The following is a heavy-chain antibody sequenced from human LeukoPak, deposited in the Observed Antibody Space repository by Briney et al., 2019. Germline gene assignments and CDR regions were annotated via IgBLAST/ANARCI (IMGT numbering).Heavy chain of an antibody. Sequence: GGSLRLSCAASGFTFSSYGMHWVRQAPGKGLEWVAFIRYDGSNKYYADSVKGRFTISRDNSKSTLYLQMNSLRAEDTAVYYCAKNSPMIVVAPYYFDYWGQGTLVTVSS. V-gene: IGHV3-30*02. CDR2: IRYDGSNK. CDR1: GFTFSSYG. J-gene: IGHJ4*02. CDR3: AKNSPMIVVAPYYFDY. D-gene: IGHD3-22*01.